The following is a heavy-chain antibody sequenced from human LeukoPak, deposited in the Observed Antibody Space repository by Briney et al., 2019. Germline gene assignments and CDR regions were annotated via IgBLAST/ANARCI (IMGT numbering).Heavy chain of an antibody. CDR3: VTLPTGDY. Sequence: GGSLRLSCAAFGFTVSRNHMTWVRQAPGKGLEWVSIIYRGGSTYYADSVRGRFTISRDSSQNTLYLQMNGLRAEDTAVYYCVTLPTGDYWGQGTLVTVSS. V-gene: IGHV3-53*01. CDR1: GFTVSRNH. D-gene: IGHD2-15*01. J-gene: IGHJ4*02. CDR2: IYRGGST.